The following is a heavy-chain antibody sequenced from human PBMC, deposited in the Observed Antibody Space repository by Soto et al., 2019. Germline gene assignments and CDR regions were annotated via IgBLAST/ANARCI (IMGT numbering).Heavy chain of an antibody. CDR3: ARARTSSAVDFDY. CDR2: IYYTGNT. D-gene: IGHD6-19*01. J-gene: IGHJ4*02. V-gene: IGHV4-59*01. CDR1: GGSISSYY. Sequence: QVQLQESGPGLVKPSETLSLTCTVSGGSISSYYWSWIRQPPGKGLEWIGYIYYTGNTNYNPSLKSRVTISVDTSKNQFSLKLTSLTAADTAVYYCARARTSSAVDFDYWGQGTLVTASS.